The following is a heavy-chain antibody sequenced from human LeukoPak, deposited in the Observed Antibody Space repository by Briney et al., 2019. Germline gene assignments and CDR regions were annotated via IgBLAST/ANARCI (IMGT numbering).Heavy chain of an antibody. CDR1: GYTFTNYY. V-gene: IGHV1-46*03. D-gene: IGHD5-18*01. J-gene: IGHJ4*02. CDR2: INPSGGST. CDR3: AREIQQPYYSDY. Sequence: GASVKVSCKASGYTFTNYYMHWVRQARGQGLEWMGIINPSGGSTGYAQKFQGRVTMTRDTSTSTVYMEPSSLRSEDTAVYYCAREIQQPYYSDYWGQGTLVTVSS.